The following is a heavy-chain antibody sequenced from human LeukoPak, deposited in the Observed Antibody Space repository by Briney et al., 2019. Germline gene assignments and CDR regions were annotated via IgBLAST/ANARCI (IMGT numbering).Heavy chain of an antibody. CDR2: ISGSGANT. J-gene: IGHJ4*02. V-gene: IGHV3-23*01. CDR1: GFTFSNYG. Sequence: GGSLRLSCAASGFTFSNYGMSWVRQAPGKGLEWVSVISGSGANTYYADSVKGRFTISRDNSKNTLYLQVNSLRAEDTAVYYCAKVMPLYQLQWGLYDYWGQGTLVTVSS. CDR3: AKVMPLYQLQWGLYDY. D-gene: IGHD2-2*01.